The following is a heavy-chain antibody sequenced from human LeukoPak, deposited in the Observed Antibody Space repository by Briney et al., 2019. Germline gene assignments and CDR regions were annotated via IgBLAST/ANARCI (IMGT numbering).Heavy chain of an antibody. V-gene: IGHV4-61*01. CDR3: ARDLGIVGAKSRGTFDY. Sequence: SETLSLTCTVSGGSVSSGSYYWSWIRQPPGKGLEWIGYIYYSGSTNYNPSLKSRVTISVDTSKNQFSLKLSSVTAADTAVYYCARDLGIVGAKSRGTFDYWGQGTLVTVSS. J-gene: IGHJ4*02. CDR2: IYYSGST. CDR1: GGSVSSGSYY. D-gene: IGHD1-26*01.